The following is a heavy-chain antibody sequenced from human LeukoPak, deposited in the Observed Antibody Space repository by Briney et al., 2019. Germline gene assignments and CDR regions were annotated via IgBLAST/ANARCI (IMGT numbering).Heavy chain of an antibody. CDR1: GYTFTGYY. CDR2: INPNSGGT. CDR3: ARDSSEDFYDSSGYYSFDL. Sequence: ASVKVSCKASGYTFTGYYMHWVRQAPGQGLEWMGWINPNSGGTNYAQKFQGWVTMTRDTSISTAYMELRSLRSDDTAVFYCARDSSEDFYDSSGYYSFDLWGQGTLVTVSS. J-gene: IGHJ4*02. V-gene: IGHV1-2*04. D-gene: IGHD3-22*01.